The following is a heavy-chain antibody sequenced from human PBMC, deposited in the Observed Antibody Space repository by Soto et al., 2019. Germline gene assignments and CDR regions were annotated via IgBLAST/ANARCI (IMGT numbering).Heavy chain of an antibody. V-gene: IGHV1-18*01. CDR3: LRAGGTVTRFCDP. J-gene: IGHJ5*02. CDR2: ISNNNENT. D-gene: IGHD4-17*01. Sequence: QMQLVQSGAEVQKPGAAVKVSCKASGYTFANYGISWVRQAPGQGLEWMGWISNNNENTNYAQKFQGRVTMTTDTSTSTAYMELRRLSSDDTAVYYCLRAGGTVTRFCDPWGQGTPVTVSS. CDR1: GYTFANYG.